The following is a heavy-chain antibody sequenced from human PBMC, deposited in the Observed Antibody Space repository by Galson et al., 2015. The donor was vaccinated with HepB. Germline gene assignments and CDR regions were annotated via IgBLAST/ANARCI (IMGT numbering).Heavy chain of an antibody. CDR3: AMNWNDNWYFDL. V-gene: IGHV3-66*01. CDR2: IYSGGST. Sequence: SLRLSCAASGFTFSSYAMSWVRQAPGKGLEWVSVIYSGGSTYYADSVKGRFTISRDNSKNTLYLQMNSLRAEDTAVYYCAMNWNDNWYFDLWGRGTLVTVSS. CDR1: GFTFSSYA. J-gene: IGHJ2*01. D-gene: IGHD1-1*01.